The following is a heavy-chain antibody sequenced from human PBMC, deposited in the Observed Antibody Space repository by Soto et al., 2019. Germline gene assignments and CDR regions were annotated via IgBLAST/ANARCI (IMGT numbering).Heavy chain of an antibody. CDR2: INHSGST. V-gene: IGHV4-34*01. D-gene: IGHD4-17*01. Sequence: QVQLQQWGAGLLKPSETLSLTCAVYGGSFSGYYWSWIRQPPGKGLEWIGEINHSGSTNYNPSLKSRVPIAVDPSKNQFSLKLSSVTAADTAVYYCARVGYGDYGWYFDLWGRGTLVTVSS. J-gene: IGHJ2*01. CDR3: ARVGYGDYGWYFDL. CDR1: GGSFSGYY.